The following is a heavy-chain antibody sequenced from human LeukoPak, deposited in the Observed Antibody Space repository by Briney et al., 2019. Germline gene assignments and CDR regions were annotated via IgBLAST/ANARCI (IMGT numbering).Heavy chain of an antibody. CDR1: GGSISSYY. J-gene: IGHJ4*02. Sequence: SETLSLTCTVSGGSISSYYWGWIRQPPGKGLEWVGSIYYSGSTYYNPSLKSRVTISVDTSKNQFSLKLSSVTAADTAVYYCARENPHIVVGTIDYWGQGTLVTVSS. CDR2: IYYSGST. CDR3: ARENPHIVVGTIDY. D-gene: IGHD2-21*01. V-gene: IGHV4-39*07.